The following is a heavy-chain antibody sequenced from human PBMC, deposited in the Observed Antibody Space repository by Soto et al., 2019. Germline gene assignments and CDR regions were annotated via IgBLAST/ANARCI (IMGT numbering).Heavy chain of an antibody. CDR1: GGSISSGGYY. D-gene: IGHD3-16*01. J-gene: IGHJ5*02. CDR2: IYYSGST. V-gene: IGHV4-31*03. Sequence: SETLSLSCTVSGGSISSGGYYWSWIRQHPGKGLEWIGYIYYSGSTYYNPSLKSRVTISVDTPKNQFSLKLSSVTAADTAVYYCARVGGINWFDPSGQGTLVTVSS. CDR3: ARVGGINWFDP.